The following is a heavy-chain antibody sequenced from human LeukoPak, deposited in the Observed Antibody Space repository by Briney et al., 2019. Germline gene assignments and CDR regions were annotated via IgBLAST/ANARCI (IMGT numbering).Heavy chain of an antibody. D-gene: IGHD3-22*01. J-gene: IGHJ4*02. V-gene: IGHV1-2*04. CDR3: AGYYYDSSGYYYPFDY. CDR1: GYTFTGYY. CDR2: INPNSGGT. Sequence: GASVKVSCKASGYTFTGYYMHWVRQAPGQGLEWMGWINPNSGGTNYAQKFRGWVTMTRDTSISTAYMELSRLRSDDTAVYYCAGYYYDSSGYYYPFDYWGQGTLVTVSS.